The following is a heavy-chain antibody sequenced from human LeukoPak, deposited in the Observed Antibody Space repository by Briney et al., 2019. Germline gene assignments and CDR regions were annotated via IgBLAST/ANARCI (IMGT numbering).Heavy chain of an antibody. CDR3: ARDLPFDALPGA. J-gene: IGHJ5*02. CDR1: GYSISSGYY. V-gene: IGHV4-38-2*02. CDR2: IYHSGST. D-gene: IGHD2/OR15-2a*01. Sequence: SGTLSLTCTVSGYSISSGYYWGWIRQPPGKGLEWIGSIYHSGSTYYNPSLKSRVTISVDTSKNQFSLKLSSVTAADTAVYYCARDLPFDALPGAWGQGTLVTVSS.